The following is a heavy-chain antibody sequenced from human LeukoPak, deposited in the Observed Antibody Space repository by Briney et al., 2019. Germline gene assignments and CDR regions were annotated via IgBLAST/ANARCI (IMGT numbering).Heavy chain of an antibody. V-gene: IGHV3-11*04. CDR2: MYTGGSTI. Sequence: PGGSLRLSCAASGITFNDSYVSWIRQAPGKGLEGISFMYTGGSTIYYADSVKGRFTISRDNAKSSLHLRMNSLSAEDTAVYYCATSGGHRKGFDLWGQGPLVSVSS. J-gene: IGHJ4*02. CDR1: GITFNDSY. CDR3: ATSGGHRKGFDL. D-gene: IGHD2-15*01.